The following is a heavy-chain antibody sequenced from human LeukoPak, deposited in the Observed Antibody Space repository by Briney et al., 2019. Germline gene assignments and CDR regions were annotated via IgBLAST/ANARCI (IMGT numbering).Heavy chain of an antibody. D-gene: IGHD4-17*01. V-gene: IGHV1-69*05. CDR3: AKDRDGPYGEILPTL. J-gene: IGHJ4*02. Sequence: SVKVSCKASGGTFSSYAISWVRQAPGQGLEWMGRIIPIFGTANYAQKFQGRVTITTDESTSTAYMELSSLRSEDTAVYYCAKDRDGPYGEILPTLWGQGTLVTVSS. CDR1: GGTFSSYA. CDR2: IIPIFGTA.